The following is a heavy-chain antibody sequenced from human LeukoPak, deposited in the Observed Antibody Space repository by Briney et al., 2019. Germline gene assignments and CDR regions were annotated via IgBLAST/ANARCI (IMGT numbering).Heavy chain of an antibody. J-gene: IGHJ4*02. CDR3: ARDPSGGTLFDY. D-gene: IGHD4-23*01. Sequence: PGGSLRLSCAASGFTFSSYAMHWVRQAPGKGLEWVAVISYDGSNKYYADSVKGRFTISRDNSKNTLYLQMNSLRAEDTAVHYCARDPSGGTLFDYWGQGTLVTVSS. CDR1: GFTFSSYA. V-gene: IGHV3-30-3*01. CDR2: ISYDGSNK.